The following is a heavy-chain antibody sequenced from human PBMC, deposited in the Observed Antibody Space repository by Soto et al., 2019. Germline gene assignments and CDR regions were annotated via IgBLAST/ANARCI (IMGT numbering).Heavy chain of an antibody. V-gene: IGHV4-30-4*01. Sequence: SETLSLTCTFSGGSISSGDYYWSWIRQPPGKGLEWIGYIYYSGSTYYNPSLKSRVTISVDTSKNQFSLKLSSVTAADTAVYYCARLIKWGAGAFHQFDYWGQGTLVTVSS. J-gene: IGHJ4*02. D-gene: IGHD6-19*01. CDR3: ARLIKWGAGAFHQFDY. CDR2: IYYSGST. CDR1: GGSISSGDYY.